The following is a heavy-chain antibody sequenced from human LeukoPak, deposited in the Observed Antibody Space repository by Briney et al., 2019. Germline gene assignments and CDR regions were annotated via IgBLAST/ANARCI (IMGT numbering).Heavy chain of an antibody. Sequence: GGSLRLSCAASGFTFSSYWMSWVRQAPGKGLEWVANIKQDGGEKYYVDSVKGRFTISRGNAKNSLYLQMNSLRAEDTAVYYCARDGYGDYPVYYGMDVWGQGTTVTVSS. V-gene: IGHV3-7*03. D-gene: IGHD4-17*01. J-gene: IGHJ6*02. CDR1: GFTFSSYW. CDR3: ARDGYGDYPVYYGMDV. CDR2: IKQDGGEK.